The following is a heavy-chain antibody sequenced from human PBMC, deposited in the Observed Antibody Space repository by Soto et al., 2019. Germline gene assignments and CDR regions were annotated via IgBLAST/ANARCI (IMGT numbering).Heavy chain of an antibody. D-gene: IGHD2-15*01. CDR2: IQSGGPT. CDR1: GFSISIYS. CDR3: ARDDVLCDGGRCYGVPLDV. Sequence: PGGSLRLSCAASGFSISIYSMNWVRQAPGKGLEWVSLIQSGGPTYYADSVKGRFTISRDTSENTLHLQMDSLRAEDTAVYYCARDDVLCDGGRCYGVPLDVWGEGTTVTVSS. J-gene: IGHJ6*04. V-gene: IGHV3-66*01.